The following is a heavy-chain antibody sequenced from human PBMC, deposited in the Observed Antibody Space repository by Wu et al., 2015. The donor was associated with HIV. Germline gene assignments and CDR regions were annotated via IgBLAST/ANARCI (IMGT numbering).Heavy chain of an antibody. J-gene: IGHJ4*02. V-gene: IGHV1-69*05. Sequence: QDQLVQSGAEVKKPGSSVKISCKASGNTFNAVNWLRQAPGQGLEWMGGIIPLFGTTEYAHIFQGRVTITTDESTSTAYMRLSSLTSADTAVYYCATPRSPGFSSAWPTYFDFWGQGTPNHSLL. CDR3: ATPRSPGFSSAWPTYFDF. CDR2: IIPLFGTT. CDR1: GNTFNA. D-gene: IGHD6-19*01.